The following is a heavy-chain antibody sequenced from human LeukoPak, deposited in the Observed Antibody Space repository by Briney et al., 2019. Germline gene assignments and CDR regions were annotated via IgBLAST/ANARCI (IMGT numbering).Heavy chain of an antibody. D-gene: IGHD6-13*01. V-gene: IGHV3-30-3*01. CDR3: ARGIYSSSWYTFDY. Sequence: PGGSLRLSCAASGFTFSSYAMHWVRQVPGKGLEWVAVISYDGSNKYYADSVKGRFIISRDNSKNTLYLQMNSLRAEDTAVYYCARGIYSSSWYTFDYWGQGTLVTVSS. CDR2: ISYDGSNK. J-gene: IGHJ4*02. CDR1: GFTFSSYA.